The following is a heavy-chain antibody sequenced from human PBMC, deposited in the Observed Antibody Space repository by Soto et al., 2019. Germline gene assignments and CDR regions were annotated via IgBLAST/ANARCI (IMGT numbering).Heavy chain of an antibody. Sequence: SETLSLTCAVYGGSFSGYYWSWIRQPPGKGLEWIGEINHSGSTNYNPSLKSRVTISVDTSKNQFSLKLSSVTAAHTAVYYCARFSLRSGSSTRKGFDPWGQGTLVTAPQ. CDR2: INHSGST. CDR1: GGSFSGYY. J-gene: IGHJ5*02. D-gene: IGHD3-10*01. V-gene: IGHV4-34*01. CDR3: ARFSLRSGSSTRKGFDP.